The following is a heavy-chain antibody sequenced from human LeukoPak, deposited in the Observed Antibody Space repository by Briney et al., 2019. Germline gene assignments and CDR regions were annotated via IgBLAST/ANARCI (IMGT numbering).Heavy chain of an antibody. Sequence: GGSLRLSCAASGFTVSSNHMSWVRQAPGKGLEWVSVIYSGGTTYYADSVKGRFTISGDNSRNTLYLQMNSLRAEDTAVYYCARGGDSSYYGDYWGQGTLVTVSS. J-gene: IGHJ4*02. CDR2: IYSGGTT. CDR3: ARGGDSSYYGDY. D-gene: IGHD3-22*01. CDR1: GFTVSSNH. V-gene: IGHV3-66*01.